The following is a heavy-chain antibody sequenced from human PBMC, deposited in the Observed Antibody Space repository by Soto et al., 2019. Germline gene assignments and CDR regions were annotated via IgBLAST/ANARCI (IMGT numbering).Heavy chain of an antibody. CDR2: ISYSGST. J-gene: IGHJ5*02. D-gene: IGHD3-10*01. Sequence: SETLSLTCTVSGGSISSGGYYWSWIRQHPGTGLEWIGHISYSGSTYYNTSLKSRVTISVDTSKNQFSLKLSSVTAADTAVYYCARRVYYGSRAYQDPWGQGTLVTVSS. V-gene: IGHV4-30-4*01. CDR3: ARRVYYGSRAYQDP. CDR1: GGSISSGGYY.